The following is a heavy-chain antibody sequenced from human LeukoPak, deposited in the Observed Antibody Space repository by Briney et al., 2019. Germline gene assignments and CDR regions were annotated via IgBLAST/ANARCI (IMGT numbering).Heavy chain of an antibody. Sequence: PSQTLSLTCAVSGGSISSGGYSWSWTRQPPGKGLEWIGYIYHSGSTYYNPSLKSRVTISVDRSKNQFSLKLSSVTAADTAVYYCARRRDGYNFDYWGQGTLVTVSS. CDR2: IYHSGST. CDR1: GGSISSGGYS. J-gene: IGHJ4*02. CDR3: ARRRDGYNFDY. D-gene: IGHD5-24*01. V-gene: IGHV4-30-2*01.